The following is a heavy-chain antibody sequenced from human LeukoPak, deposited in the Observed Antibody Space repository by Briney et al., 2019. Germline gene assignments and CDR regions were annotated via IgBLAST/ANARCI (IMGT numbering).Heavy chain of an antibody. CDR2: ISSGATTI. D-gene: IGHD3-10*01. V-gene: IGHV3-11*04. CDR3: ANLIFRSGEGGDY. CDR1: QFTFSDYY. Sequence: GGSLRLSCAASQFTFSDYYMSWIRQAPGKGLEWVSYISSGATTIYYADSVKGRFTISRDNAKNSLYLQMNSLRSEDTAVYYCANLIFRSGEGGDYWGQGTLVTVSP. J-gene: IGHJ4*02.